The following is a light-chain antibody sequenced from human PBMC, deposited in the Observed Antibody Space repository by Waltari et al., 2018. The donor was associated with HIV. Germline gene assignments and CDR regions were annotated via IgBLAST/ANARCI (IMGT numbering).Light chain of an antibody. V-gene: IGLV1-44*01. CDR3: AAWDDSLSGVV. CDR2: TND. CDR1: SSNIGNNP. Sequence: QSVMTQPPSASGTPGQSVTISCSGSSSNIGNNPVNWYQQLPGTAPKILIYTNDQRPAGGPARVAGSRSGTSASLAISGLQSEDEADYYCAAWDDSLSGVVFGGGTKLTVL. J-gene: IGLJ2*01.